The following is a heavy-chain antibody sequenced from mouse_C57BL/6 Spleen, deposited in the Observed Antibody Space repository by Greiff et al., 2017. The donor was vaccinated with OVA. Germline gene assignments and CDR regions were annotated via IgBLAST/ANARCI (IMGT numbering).Heavy chain of an antibody. D-gene: IGHD1-1*01. Sequence: EVQLQQSGPELVKPGASVKISCKASGYTFTDYYMNWVKQSHGKSLEWIGDINPNNGGTSYNQKFKGKATLTVDKSSSTAYMELRSLTSEDSAVYYCARGYYGTVPYWYFDVWGTGTTVTVSS. J-gene: IGHJ1*03. CDR3: ARGYYGTVPYWYFDV. CDR2: INPNNGGT. V-gene: IGHV1-26*01. CDR1: GYTFTDYY.